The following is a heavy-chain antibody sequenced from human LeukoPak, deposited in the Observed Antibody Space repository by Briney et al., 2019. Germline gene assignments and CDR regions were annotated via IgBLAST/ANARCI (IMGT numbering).Heavy chain of an antibody. V-gene: IGHV6-1*01. D-gene: IGHD1-26*01. CDR1: GDSVSRNSGA. CDR2: TYYRSKWYD. CDR3: GREEWGHFEY. J-gene: IGHJ4*02. Sequence: SQTLSLTCAISGDSVSRNSGAWNWIRQSPSRGLECLGRTYYRSKWYDDYAVSVKSRITINADTSKNQFSLQLNSVTPDDTAVYYCGREEWGHFEYWGQGILVTVSS.